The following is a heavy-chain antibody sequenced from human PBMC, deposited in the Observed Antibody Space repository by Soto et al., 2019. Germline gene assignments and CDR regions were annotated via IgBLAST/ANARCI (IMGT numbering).Heavy chain of an antibody. J-gene: IGHJ6*02. Sequence: QLQLRESGSGLVKPSQTLSLDCAVSGGSVSSSYPWSWIRQPPGKGLEWIGYIYHSGSTNYNPSLKSLVTISVDRSKNQFSLELSSVTAADTAVYYCARVGGRSYGMDVWGQGTTVTVSS. D-gene: IGHD3-16*01. CDR3: ARVGGRSYGMDV. V-gene: IGHV4-30-2*01. CDR2: IYHSGST. CDR1: GGSVSSSYP.